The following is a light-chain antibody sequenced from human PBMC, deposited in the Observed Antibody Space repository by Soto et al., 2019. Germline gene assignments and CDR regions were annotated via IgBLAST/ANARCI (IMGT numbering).Light chain of an antibody. CDR2: DAF. Sequence: DIQMTQSPSSLSASVGDSVTMTCQASQDIKNFLNWYQQKPGKAPKLLIYDAFKLDTGVPSRFSGSGSGTDITFTISSLQPEDIATYFCQQYDSLPPTFGGGTKVEI. CDR1: QDIKNF. V-gene: IGKV1-33*01. J-gene: IGKJ4*01. CDR3: QQYDSLPPT.